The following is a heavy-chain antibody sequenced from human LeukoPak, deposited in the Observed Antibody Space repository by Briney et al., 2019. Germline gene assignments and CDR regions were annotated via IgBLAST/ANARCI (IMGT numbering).Heavy chain of an antibody. Sequence: GASVEVSCKASGYTFTTYAISWVRQAPGQGLEWMGRIGAYNGNTNYAQKLQGRVTMTTHTSTSTAYMELRSLRSDDTAVYYCARGPLVVPAAITYYYMDVWGRGTTVTVSS. J-gene: IGHJ6*03. D-gene: IGHD2-2*01. V-gene: IGHV1-18*04. CDR3: ARGPLVVPAAITYYYMDV. CDR2: IGAYNGNT. CDR1: GYTFTTYA.